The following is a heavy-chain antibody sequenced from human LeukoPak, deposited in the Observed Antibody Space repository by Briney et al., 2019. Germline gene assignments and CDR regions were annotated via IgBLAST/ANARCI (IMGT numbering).Heavy chain of an antibody. CDR2: IYYSGST. D-gene: IGHD2-15*01. Sequence: SETLSLTCTVSGGSISSYYWSWIRQPPGKGLEWIGYIYYSGSTNYNPSLKSRVTISVDTSKNQFSLKLTSATAADTAVYYCARERYCSGGSCYRCFDFWGQGTMVTVSS. CDR1: GGSISSYY. CDR3: ARERYCSGGSCYRCFDF. J-gene: IGHJ3*01. V-gene: IGHV4-59*12.